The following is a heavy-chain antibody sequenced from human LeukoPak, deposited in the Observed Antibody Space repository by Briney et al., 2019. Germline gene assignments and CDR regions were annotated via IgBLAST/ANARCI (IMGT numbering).Heavy chain of an antibody. CDR2: IYSGGST. CDR1: GFTFSSNY. V-gene: IGHV3-66*01. J-gene: IGHJ6*02. CDR3: ARGRGSGSYYMRYYSYSMDV. Sequence: PGGSLRLSCVASGFTFSSNYMSWVRQAPGKGLEWVAVIYSGGSTYYEDSVEGSFSISRDKSKNKALLQMNSLRDEDTAVYYCARGRGSGSYYMRYYSYSMDVWGQGTTVTVSS. D-gene: IGHD3-10*01.